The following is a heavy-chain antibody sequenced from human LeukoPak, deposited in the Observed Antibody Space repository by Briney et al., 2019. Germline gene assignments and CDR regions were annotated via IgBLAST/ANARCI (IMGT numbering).Heavy chain of an antibody. CDR1: GYTLTELS. CDR3: ARVWGKRAKTAIYY. Sequence: GASVKVSCKVSGYTLTELSMHWVRQAPGKGLEWMGGFDPEDGETIYAQKFQGRVTMTEDTSTDTAYMELSSLRSEDTAVYYCARVWGKRAKTAIYYWGQGTLVTVSS. J-gene: IGHJ4*02. V-gene: IGHV1-24*01. CDR2: FDPEDGET. D-gene: IGHD2-21*02.